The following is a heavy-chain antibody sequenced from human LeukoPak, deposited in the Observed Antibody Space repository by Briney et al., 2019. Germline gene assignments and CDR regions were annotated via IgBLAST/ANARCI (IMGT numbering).Heavy chain of an antibody. CDR1: GFSFSSYN. Sequence: GGSLRLSCEASGFSFSSYNMDWVRQTPGKGLEWISSITTSSSYTFYADSVKGRFTISRDNARNSLYLQMNSLRAEDTAVYYCARVDYGSYYYYMDVWGKGTTVTVSS. CDR3: ARVDYGSYYYYMDV. V-gene: IGHV3-21*01. CDR2: ITTSSSYT. J-gene: IGHJ6*03. D-gene: IGHD4-17*01.